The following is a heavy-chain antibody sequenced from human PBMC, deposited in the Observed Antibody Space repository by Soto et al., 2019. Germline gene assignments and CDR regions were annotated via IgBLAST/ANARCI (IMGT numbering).Heavy chain of an antibody. Sequence: SETLSLTCAVSGGSISSGGYSWSWIRQPPGKGLEWIGYIYHSGSTYYNPSLKSRVTVSVDRSKNQFSLKLSSVTAADTAVYYCARDERDYDSSGYYYWFDPWGQGTLVTVSS. V-gene: IGHV4-30-2*01. J-gene: IGHJ5*02. CDR2: IYHSGST. D-gene: IGHD3-22*01. CDR1: GGSISSGGYS. CDR3: ARDERDYDSSGYYYWFDP.